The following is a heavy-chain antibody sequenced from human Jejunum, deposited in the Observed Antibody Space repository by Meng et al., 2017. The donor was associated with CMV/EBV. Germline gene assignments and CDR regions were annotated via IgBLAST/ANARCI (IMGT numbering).Heavy chain of an antibody. CDR3: ARGHNFGFEY. V-gene: IGHV1-2*06. CDR1: GYTFTGYN. CDR2: IITNTGGT. J-gene: IGHJ4*02. Sequence: SCKASGYTFTGYNMHWVRQAPGQGLEWMGRIITNTGGTNYAQTFQGRVTMTRDTSISTGYMELNSLRSDDTAVYYCARGHNFGFEYWGQGTLVTVSS. D-gene: IGHD1-1*01.